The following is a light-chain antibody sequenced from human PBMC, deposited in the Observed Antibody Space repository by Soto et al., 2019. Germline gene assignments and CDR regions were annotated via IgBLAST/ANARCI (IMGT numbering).Light chain of an antibody. Sequence: DIQMTQSPSTLSASVGDRVTITCRASQSISDWLAWLQQKPGKAPKVLIYDASTLESGVPSRFSGSGSGTEFTLTISSLQPEDSATYYCQQHNSYPWTFGQGTRVDIK. CDR1: QSISDW. J-gene: IGKJ1*01. CDR3: QQHNSYPWT. V-gene: IGKV1-5*01. CDR2: DAS.